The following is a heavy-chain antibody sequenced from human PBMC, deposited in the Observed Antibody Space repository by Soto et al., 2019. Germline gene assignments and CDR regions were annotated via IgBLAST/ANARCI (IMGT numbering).Heavy chain of an antibody. CDR2: IYYSGST. Sequence: QVQLQESGPGLVKPSQTLSLTCTVSGGSISSGAYYWSWLRQHPGKGLEWIGYIYYSGSTYYNPSLKSRVTISVDTSKNQFSLKLSSVTAADTAVYYCASSSGARYYDYWGQGTLVTVSS. CDR1: GGSISSGAYY. V-gene: IGHV4-31*03. D-gene: IGHD2-15*01. J-gene: IGHJ4*02. CDR3: ASSSGARYYDY.